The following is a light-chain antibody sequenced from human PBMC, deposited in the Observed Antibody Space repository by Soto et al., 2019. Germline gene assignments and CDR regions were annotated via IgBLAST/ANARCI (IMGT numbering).Light chain of an antibody. CDR2: DAS. CDR3: QQRFDWPWT. Sequence: EIVLTQSPATLSLSPGERATLSCRASQSVGSYLAWYQQKPGQAPRLLISDASNRATGIPARFSGSGSGTDFTLTISSLEPGDFALYFCQQRFDWPWTFGQGTKVDIK. CDR1: QSVGSY. V-gene: IGKV3-11*01. J-gene: IGKJ1*01.